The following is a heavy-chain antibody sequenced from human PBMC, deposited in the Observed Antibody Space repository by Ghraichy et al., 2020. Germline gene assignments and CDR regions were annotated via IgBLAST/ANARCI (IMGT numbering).Heavy chain of an antibody. CDR1: GFTFSSFA. V-gene: IGHV3-23*01. J-gene: IGHJ4*02. D-gene: IGHD6-6*01. CDR2: ITDSGSNT. Sequence: GGSLRLSCAASGFTFSSFAMSWVRQAPGKGLEWVSSITDSGSNTYYADSVKGRFTISRDKSKNTLYLQMNSLRAEDTAVYYCAKRIEYSSSSAYFDYWGQGTLVTVSS. CDR3: AKRIEYSSSSAYFDY.